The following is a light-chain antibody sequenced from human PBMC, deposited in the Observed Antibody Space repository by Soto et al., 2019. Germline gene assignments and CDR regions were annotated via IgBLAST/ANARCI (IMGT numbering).Light chain of an antibody. Sequence: EIVLTQFPGTLSLSPGERATLSSRASQSVGRNYVAWYQQKPGQAPRVIIYAASNRASGIPDRFSGSGSGSDFTLTISRLEPEDFAVYYCQQYGTSPWAFGQGTKVEIK. CDR2: AAS. J-gene: IGKJ1*01. V-gene: IGKV3-20*01. CDR1: QSVGRNY. CDR3: QQYGTSPWA.